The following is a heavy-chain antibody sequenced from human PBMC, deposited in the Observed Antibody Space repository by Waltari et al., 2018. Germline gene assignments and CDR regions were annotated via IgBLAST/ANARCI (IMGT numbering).Heavy chain of an antibody. V-gene: IGHV4-34*01. J-gene: IGHJ6*02. CDR3: ARVRYANYGMDV. D-gene: IGHD2-8*01. Sequence: QVQLQQWGAGLLKPSETLSLTCAVYGGSFSGYYWSWIRQPPGKGLEWIGEINHSRSTNDNPSLKSRVTISVDTSKNQFSLKLSSVTAADTAVYYCARVRYANYGMDVWGQGTTVTVSS. CDR2: INHSRST. CDR1: GGSFSGYY.